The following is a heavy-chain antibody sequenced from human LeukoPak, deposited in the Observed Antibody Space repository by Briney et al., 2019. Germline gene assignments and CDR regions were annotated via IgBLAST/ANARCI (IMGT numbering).Heavy chain of an antibody. Sequence: GGSLRLSCAASGFTFSSYAMHWVRQAPGKGLEYVSAISSNGGSTYYANSVKGRFTISRDNSNNPLYLQMGSLRAEDMAVYYCARVGYTSYYYYGMDVWGQGTTVTVSS. D-gene: IGHD6-13*01. CDR1: GFTFSSYA. J-gene: IGHJ6*02. CDR2: ISSNGGST. V-gene: IGHV3-64*01. CDR3: ARVGYTSYYYYGMDV.